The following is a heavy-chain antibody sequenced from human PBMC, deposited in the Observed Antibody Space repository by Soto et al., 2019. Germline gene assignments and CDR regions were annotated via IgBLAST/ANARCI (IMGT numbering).Heavy chain of an antibody. CDR1: GGTIGRYY. Sequence: SETLSLTCTVSGGTIGRYYWSWIRQPPGKGLEWIAYINYSGSTNYNPSLKSRVTISLDVSNNKFSLQLNSVTAADTAVYYCARGSIKSNWFDPWGQGTLVTVSS. CDR2: INYSGST. J-gene: IGHJ5*02. V-gene: IGHV4-59*01. CDR3: ARGSIKSNWFDP. D-gene: IGHD3-3*02.